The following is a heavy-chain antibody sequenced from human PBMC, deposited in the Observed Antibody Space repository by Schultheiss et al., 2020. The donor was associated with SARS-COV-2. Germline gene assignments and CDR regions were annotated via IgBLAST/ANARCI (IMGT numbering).Heavy chain of an antibody. Sequence: ASVKVSCKASGYTFTSYYMHWVRQAPGQGLEWMGIINPSGGSTSYAQKFQGRVTMTRDTSTSTVYMELSSLRSEDTAVYYCARDRPDYAWNYDYYYYMDVWGKGTTVTVSS. V-gene: IGHV1-46*01. CDR1: GYTFTSYY. CDR3: ARDRPDYAWNYDYYYYMDV. D-gene: IGHD1-7*01. J-gene: IGHJ6*03. CDR2: INPSGGST.